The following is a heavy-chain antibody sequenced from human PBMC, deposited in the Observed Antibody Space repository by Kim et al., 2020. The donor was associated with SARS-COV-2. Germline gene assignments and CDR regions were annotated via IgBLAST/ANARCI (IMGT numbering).Heavy chain of an antibody. CDR2: GST. J-gene: IGHJ4*02. D-gene: IGHD4-17*01. V-gene: IGHV1-2*02. CDR3: AGGLRSVDY. Sequence: GSTNYAQKFQGRVTMTRDTSISTAYMELSRLRSDDTAVYYCAGGLRSVDYWGQGTLVTVSS.